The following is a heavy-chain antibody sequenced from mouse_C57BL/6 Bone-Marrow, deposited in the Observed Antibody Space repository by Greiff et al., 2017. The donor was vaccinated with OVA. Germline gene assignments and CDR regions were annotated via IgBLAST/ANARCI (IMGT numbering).Heavy chain of an antibody. J-gene: IGHJ3*01. CDR3: ARAYGNSFAY. D-gene: IGHD2-1*01. CDR1: GFSLTSYG. V-gene: IGHV2-6*03. CDR2: IWSDGST. Sequence: VQLVESGPGLVAPSQSLSITCPVSGFSLTSYGVHWVRQPPGKGLEWLVVIWSDGSTTYNSALQSRLSISKDNSKSQVFLKMNSLQTEDTAMYYCARAYGNSFAYWGQGTLVTVSA.